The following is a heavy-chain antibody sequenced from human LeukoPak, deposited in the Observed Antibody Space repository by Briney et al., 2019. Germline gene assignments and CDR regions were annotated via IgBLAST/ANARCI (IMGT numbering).Heavy chain of an antibody. CDR3: ARGGWRLDY. V-gene: IGHV4-59*11. CDR1: GGSISPHY. D-gene: IGHD2-15*01. Sequence: SETLSLTCTVSGGSISPHYWSCIRQPPGRGLEWIGYIYYSGSTSYNTSLTSRVTFSVDTSKNQFSLKLRSVTAADTAVYYCARGGWRLDYWGQGTLVTVSS. CDR2: IYYSGST. J-gene: IGHJ4*02.